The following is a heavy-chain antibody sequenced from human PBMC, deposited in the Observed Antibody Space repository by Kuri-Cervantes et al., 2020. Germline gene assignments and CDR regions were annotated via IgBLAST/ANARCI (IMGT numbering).Heavy chain of an antibody. J-gene: IGHJ6*02. CDR3: ARGLPHYYGSGMGSMDV. D-gene: IGHD3-10*01. CDR1: GFTFDDYA. CDR2: ISWNSGSI. Sequence: SLKISCAASGFTFDDYAMHWVRQAPGKGLEWVSGISWNSGSIGYADSVKGRFTISRDNSKNTLYLQMNSLRAEDTAVYYCARGLPHYYGSGMGSMDVWGQGTTVTVSS. V-gene: IGHV3-9*01.